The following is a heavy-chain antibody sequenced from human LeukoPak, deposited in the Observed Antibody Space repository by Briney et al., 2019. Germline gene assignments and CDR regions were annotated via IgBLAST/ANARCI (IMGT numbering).Heavy chain of an antibody. CDR3: ARLSTATPHAFDI. J-gene: IGHJ3*02. CDR2: IYYSGST. D-gene: IGHD4-17*01. CDR1: GGSISSSSYY. Sequence: ETLSLACTVSGGSISSSSYYWGWIRQPPGKGLEWIGSIYYSGSTYYNPSLKSRVTISVDTSKNQFSLKLSSVTAADTAVYYCARLSTATPHAFDIWGQGTMVTVSS. V-gene: IGHV4-39*01.